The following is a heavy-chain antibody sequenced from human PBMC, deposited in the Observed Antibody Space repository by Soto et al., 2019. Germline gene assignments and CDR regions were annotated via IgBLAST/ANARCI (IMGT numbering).Heavy chain of an antibody. CDR2: ISSSGSTI. J-gene: IGHJ4*02. CDR1: GFTFSDYY. V-gene: IGHV3-11*01. CDR3: AKDRGFLDPFAY. D-gene: IGHD3-16*02. Sequence: PGGSLRLSCAASGFTFSDYYMSWIRQAPGKGLEWVSYISSSGSTIYYADSVKGRFTISRDNSKNPLYLQMNSLRAEDTAVYYCAKDRGFLDPFAYWGQGALVTVSS.